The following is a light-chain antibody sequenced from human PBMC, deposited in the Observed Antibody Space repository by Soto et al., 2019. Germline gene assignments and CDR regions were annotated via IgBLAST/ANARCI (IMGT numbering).Light chain of an antibody. CDR3: QQYNHWPRT. V-gene: IGKV3-15*01. J-gene: IGKJ1*01. CDR1: QSVSSN. Sequence: MTQSPSTLSATIGDRVTITCRASQSVSSNLAWYQQRPGQAPRLLIYDASTRATGIPSRFSGSGSGTEFTLTISSLQSEDFAVYYCQQYNHWPRTFGRGTKVDI. CDR2: DAS.